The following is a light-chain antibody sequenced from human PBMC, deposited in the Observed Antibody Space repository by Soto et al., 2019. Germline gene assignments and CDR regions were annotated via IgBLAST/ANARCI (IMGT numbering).Light chain of an antibody. CDR3: SSYTTFSVL. CDR2: DVT. Sequence: QSVLTQPASVSGSPGQSISISCTGTSSDIGGYNHVSWYQQHPGKAPKLMIYDVTNRPSGVSNRFSGSRSGNTASLTISGLQAEDEADYYCSSYTTFSVLFGGGTKLTVL. CDR1: SSDIGGYNH. V-gene: IGLV2-14*03. J-gene: IGLJ2*01.